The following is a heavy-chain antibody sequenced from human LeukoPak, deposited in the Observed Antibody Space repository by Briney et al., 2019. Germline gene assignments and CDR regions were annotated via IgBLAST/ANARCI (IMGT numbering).Heavy chain of an antibody. CDR3: ARAGDGYSYGYVPYYYYMDV. CDR2: INPSGGST. CDR1: GYTFTDYY. J-gene: IGHJ6*03. D-gene: IGHD5-18*01. Sequence: ASVKVSCKASGYTFTDYYMHWVRQAPGQGLEWMGIINPSGGSTSYAQKFQGRVTMTRDMSTSTVYMELSSLRSEDTAVYYCARAGDGYSYGYVPYYYYMDVWGKGTTVTVSS. V-gene: IGHV1-46*01.